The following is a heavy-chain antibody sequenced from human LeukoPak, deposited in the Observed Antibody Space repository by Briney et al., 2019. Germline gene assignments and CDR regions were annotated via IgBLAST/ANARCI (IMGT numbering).Heavy chain of an antibody. CDR3: ARARFAMVRGVSWFDP. Sequence: SETLSLTCAVSGGSISSGGYSWSWIRQPPGKGLEWIGYIYHSGSTYYNPSLKSRVTISVDRSKNQFSLKLSSVTAADTAVYSCARARFAMVRGVSWFDPWGQGTLVTVSS. CDR1: GGSISSGGYS. V-gene: IGHV4-30-2*01. D-gene: IGHD3-10*01. J-gene: IGHJ5*02. CDR2: IYHSGST.